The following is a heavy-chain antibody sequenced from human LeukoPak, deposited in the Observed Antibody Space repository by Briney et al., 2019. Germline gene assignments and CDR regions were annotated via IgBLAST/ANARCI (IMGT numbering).Heavy chain of an antibody. CDR2: IYHSGSI. V-gene: IGHV4-38-2*01. Sequence: PSETLSLTCAVSGYSISSGYYWGWIRQPPGKGLEWIGSIYHSGSIYYNPSLKSRVTISVDTSKNQFSPKLSSVTAADAAVYYCARGYYDSSGYYWNYFDYWGQGTLVTVSS. CDR3: ARGYYDSSGYYWNYFDY. CDR1: GYSISSGYY. J-gene: IGHJ4*02. D-gene: IGHD3-22*01.